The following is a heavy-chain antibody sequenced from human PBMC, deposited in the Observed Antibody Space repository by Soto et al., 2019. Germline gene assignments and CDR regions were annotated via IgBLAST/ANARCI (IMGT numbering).Heavy chain of an antibody. CDR1: GFTISSNS. V-gene: IGHV3-53*01. D-gene: IGHD6-13*01. Sequence: PXGSLRLSGAASGFTISSNSMSWVPRAPGNGLEWVSVIYSGGSTYYADSVKGRFTISRDNSKNTLYLQMNSLRAEDTAVYYCARAWGSWPDYYYGMDVWGQGTTVTVSS. CDR3: ARAWGSWPDYYYGMDV. CDR2: IYSGGST. J-gene: IGHJ6*01.